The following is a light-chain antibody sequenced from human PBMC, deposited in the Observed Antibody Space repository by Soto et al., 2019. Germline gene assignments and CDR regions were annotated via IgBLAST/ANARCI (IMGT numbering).Light chain of an antibody. Sequence: DIQMTPSPSSLSASVGDRVTITCQASQDMSNYLNWYQQTPGKATKRLIYDASNLETGVPSRFSGSVYETDCSFNISSLQPEDIATYYCQLYDKLPYTCGRGTGLDIK. CDR2: DAS. J-gene: IGKJ2*01. V-gene: IGKV1-33*01. CDR1: QDMSNY. CDR3: QLYDKLPYT.